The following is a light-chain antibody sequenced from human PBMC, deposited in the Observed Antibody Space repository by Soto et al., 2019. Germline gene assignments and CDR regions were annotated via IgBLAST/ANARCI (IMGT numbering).Light chain of an antibody. CDR2: DAS. CDR3: QQFDSLPYS. CDR1: QDIANY. Sequence: DVQMTQSPSSLSASVGDRVTISCQASQDIANYLNWYQQKPGKAPQLLICDASNLETGVPSRFRGSGSGKEFTFTLDCLQAEDFATYYCQQFDSLPYSFGQGTKLDIK. V-gene: IGKV1-33*01. J-gene: IGKJ2*03.